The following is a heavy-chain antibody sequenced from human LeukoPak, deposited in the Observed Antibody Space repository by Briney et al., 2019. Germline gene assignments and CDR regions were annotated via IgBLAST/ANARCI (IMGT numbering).Heavy chain of an antibody. CDR1: GFTFSNAW. CDR3: TTGQARCSSTTCYTDGRFDP. V-gene: IGHV3-15*01. CDR2: IKSETDGGTT. Sequence: AGGSLRLSCAASGFTFSNAWMSWVRQAPGKGLEWVGRIKSETDGGTTDYAAPVKGRSTISRDDSKSTLFLEINSLKTEDTAVYYCTTGQARCSSTTCYTDGRFDPWGQGTLVTVSS. J-gene: IGHJ5*02. D-gene: IGHD2-2*02.